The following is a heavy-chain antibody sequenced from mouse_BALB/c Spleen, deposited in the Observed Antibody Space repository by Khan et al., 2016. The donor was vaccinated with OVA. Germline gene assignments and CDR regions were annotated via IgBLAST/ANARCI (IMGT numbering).Heavy chain of an antibody. CDR1: GFSLTTYG. V-gene: IGHV2-2*02. J-gene: IGHJ3*01. Sequence: QVQLKESGPGLVQPSQSLSITCPVSGFSLTTYGVHWVRKSPGKGLEWLGVIWSGGSTDYNAAFISRLSISKDNSKSQVFFKMNSLQANDTAIYYCARNYDYDEGLAYWGQGTLVTVSA. D-gene: IGHD2-4*01. CDR3: ARNYDYDEGLAY. CDR2: IWSGGST.